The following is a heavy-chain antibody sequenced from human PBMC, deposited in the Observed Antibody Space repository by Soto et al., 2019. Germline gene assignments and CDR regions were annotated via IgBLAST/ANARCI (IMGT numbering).Heavy chain of an antibody. D-gene: IGHD6-25*01. V-gene: IGHV3-9*01. CDR2: ISWNSGSI. Sequence: EVQLVESGGGLVQPGRSLRLSCAASGFTFDDYAMHWVRQAPGKGLEWVSGISWNSGSIGYADSVKGRFTISRDNAKNSLYLQMNSLRDEDTALYYCAKDWGAQQRRLYYMDVWGKGTTVTVSS. J-gene: IGHJ6*03. CDR3: AKDWGAQQRRLYYMDV. CDR1: GFTFDDYA.